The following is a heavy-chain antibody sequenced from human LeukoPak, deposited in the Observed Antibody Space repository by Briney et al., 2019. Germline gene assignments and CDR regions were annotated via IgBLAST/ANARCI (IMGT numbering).Heavy chain of an antibody. J-gene: IGHJ4*02. CDR1: TDSTTSNW. D-gene: IGHD1-26*01. CDR3: SRESGAFCPFGY. Sequence: PSETLSLTCAVSTDSTTSNWWSWVRQPPGKGLEWIGEVHKSGSTNYYPSLQSRVTISIDKSKNQLSLDLTSVTAADTAIYYCSRESGAFCPFGYWGQGTLVIVPP. V-gene: IGHV4-4*02. CDR2: VHKSGST.